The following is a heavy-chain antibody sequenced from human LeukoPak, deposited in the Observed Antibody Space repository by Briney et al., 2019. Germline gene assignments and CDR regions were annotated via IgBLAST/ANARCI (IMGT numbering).Heavy chain of an antibody. V-gene: IGHV3-9*01. CDR1: GFIFGDYA. D-gene: IGHD3-9*01. CDR3: ARGDVLTTRLLDS. Sequence: GGSLRLSCAASGFIFGDYAMHWVRRAPGKGLQWVSGITRFNAILGYVDSVKGRFTISRDSAKNSLYLQMNSLRPEDTAFYYCARGDVLTTRLLDSWGLGTLVTVSS. CDR2: ITRFNAIL. J-gene: IGHJ4*02.